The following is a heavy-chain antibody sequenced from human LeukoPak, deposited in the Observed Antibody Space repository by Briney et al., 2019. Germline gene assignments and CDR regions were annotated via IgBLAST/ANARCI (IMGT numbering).Heavy chain of an antibody. CDR2: ISGSGGST. Sequence: GGSLRLSCAASGFTFSSYAMSWVRQAPGKGLEWVSAISGSGGSTYYADSVKGRFTISRDNAKNSLYLQMNSLRAEDTAVYYCARARGYDFWSGYYKDYYYYMDVWGKGTTVTVSS. CDR1: GFTFSSYA. V-gene: IGHV3-23*01. CDR3: ARARGYDFWSGYYKDYYYYMDV. J-gene: IGHJ6*03. D-gene: IGHD3-3*01.